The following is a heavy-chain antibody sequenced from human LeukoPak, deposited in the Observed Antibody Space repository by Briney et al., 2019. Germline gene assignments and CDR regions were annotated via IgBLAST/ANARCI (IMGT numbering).Heavy chain of an antibody. CDR3: ARGGTGYYKGLTTD. Sequence: PGGSLRLSCAASGFIFSSYAMSWVRQAPGKGLEWVSVISASGGSTHYADSVKGRFTISRDNSKNALYLQMNSLRAEDTAVYYCARGGTGYYKGLTTDWGQGTLVTVSS. CDR2: ISASGGST. J-gene: IGHJ4*02. CDR1: GFIFSSYA. D-gene: IGHD3-9*01. V-gene: IGHV3-23*01.